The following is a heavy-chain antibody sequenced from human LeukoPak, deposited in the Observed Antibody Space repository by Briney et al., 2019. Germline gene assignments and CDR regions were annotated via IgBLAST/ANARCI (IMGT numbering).Heavy chain of an antibody. CDR1: GFTFSSYA. CDR3: AKDGGQLLGDAFDI. CDR2: VSYDGSNK. V-gene: IGHV3-30-3*01. J-gene: IGHJ3*02. Sequence: GGSLRLSCAASGFTFSSYALHWVRQAPGKGREWVAVVSYDGSNKYYTDSVKGRFTISRDNSKNTLYLQMNSLRAEDTAVYYCAKDGGQLLGDAFDIWGQGTMVTVSS. D-gene: IGHD2-2*01.